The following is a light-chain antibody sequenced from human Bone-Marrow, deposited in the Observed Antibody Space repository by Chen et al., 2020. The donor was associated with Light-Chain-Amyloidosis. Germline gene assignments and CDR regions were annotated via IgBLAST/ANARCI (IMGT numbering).Light chain of an antibody. CDR1: SSDVGGYNL. CDR3: ISHTSSGTLWV. CDR2: EVS. J-gene: IGLJ3*02. Sequence: QSALTQPASVSGSPGQSITISCTGTSSDVGGYNLVSWYPQYPGKAPKLMIYEVSKRPSGVSNRFSGSKSGNTASLTICGLQAEDEADYYCISHTSSGTLWVFGGGTKLTVL. V-gene: IGLV2-14*01.